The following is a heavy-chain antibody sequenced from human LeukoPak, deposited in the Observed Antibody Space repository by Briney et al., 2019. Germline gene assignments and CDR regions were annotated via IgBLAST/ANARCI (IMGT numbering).Heavy chain of an antibody. D-gene: IGHD3-10*01. V-gene: IGHV3-30*02. J-gene: IGHJ5*02. CDR2: IRNDASNT. CDR1: GFTFSSYG. CDR3: AKRAGSAWSAGA. Sequence: GGSLRLSCAASGFTFSSYGMHWVRRAPGKGLDWVAYIRNDASNTYYADSVKGRFSISRDNSKNTVYLQMNSLIPEDTAAYYCAKRAGSAWSAGAWGQGTLVTVSS.